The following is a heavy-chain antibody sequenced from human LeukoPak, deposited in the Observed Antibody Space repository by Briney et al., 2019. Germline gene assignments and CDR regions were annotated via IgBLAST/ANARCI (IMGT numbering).Heavy chain of an antibody. D-gene: IGHD1-14*01. CDR1: GFTFRNYV. CDR2: IKQDGSEK. V-gene: IGHV3-7*03. Sequence: PGGSLRLSCAASGFTFRNYVIHWVRQAPGKGLGWVANIKQDGSEKYYVDSVKGRFTISRDNAKNSLYLQMNSLRAEDTAVYYCARREGEPQDDWYFDLWGRGILVSVSS. CDR3: ARREGEPQDDWYFDL. J-gene: IGHJ2*01.